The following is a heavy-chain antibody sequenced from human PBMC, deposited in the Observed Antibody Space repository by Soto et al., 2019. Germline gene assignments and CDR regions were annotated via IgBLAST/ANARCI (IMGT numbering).Heavy chain of an antibody. J-gene: IGHJ5*02. CDR1: GFTFSSYA. CDR3: ARDKVLWFGELAPFDP. V-gene: IGHV3-30-3*01. D-gene: IGHD3-10*01. CDR2: ISYDGSNK. Sequence: PGGSLRLSCAASGFTFSSYAMHWVRQAPGKWLEWVAVISYDGSNKYYADSVKGRFTISRDNSKNTLYLQMNSLRAEDTAVYYCARDKVLWFGELAPFDPWGQGTLVTVLL.